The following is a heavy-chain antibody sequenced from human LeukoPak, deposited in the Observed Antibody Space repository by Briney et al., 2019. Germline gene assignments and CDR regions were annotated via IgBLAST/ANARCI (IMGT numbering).Heavy chain of an antibody. V-gene: IGHV1-18*01. J-gene: IGHJ4*02. CDR1: GYTFTGYG. Sequence: ASVKVSCKASGYTFTGYGISWVRQAPGQGLEWMGWISAYNGNTNYAQKLQGRVTMTTDTSTSTAYMELRSLRSDDTAVYYCARDTGDILTGFSTDFDYWGQGTLVTVSS. CDR2: ISAYNGNT. CDR3: ARDTGDILTGFSTDFDY. D-gene: IGHD3-9*01.